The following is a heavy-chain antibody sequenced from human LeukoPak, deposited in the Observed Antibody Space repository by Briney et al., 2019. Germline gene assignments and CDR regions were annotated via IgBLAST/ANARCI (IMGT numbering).Heavy chain of an antibody. V-gene: IGHV3-21*01. CDR1: GFTFSSYS. D-gene: IGHD1-26*01. CDR2: ISSSSSYI. CDR3: ARDLVGATAY. Sequence: GGSLRLSCAASGFTFSSYSMNWVRQAPGKGLAWVSSISSSSSYIYYADSVKGRFTISRDNAKNSLYLQMNSLRAEDTAVYYCARDLVGATAYWGQGTLVTVSS. J-gene: IGHJ4*02.